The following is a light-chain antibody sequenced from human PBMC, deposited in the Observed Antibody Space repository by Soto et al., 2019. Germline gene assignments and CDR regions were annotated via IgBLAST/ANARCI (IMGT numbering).Light chain of an antibody. CDR1: QGIGTS. V-gene: IGKV1D-16*01. CDR3: QQSYT. Sequence: DIQVTQSPSSLSASVGDRVTIICRASQGIGTSLAWYQQKPEKAPKSLIYATSSLQNGVPSRFSGSGSGTDFTLTINSLQPEDFATYFCQQSYTFGQGTRQEIK. CDR2: ATS. J-gene: IGKJ5*01.